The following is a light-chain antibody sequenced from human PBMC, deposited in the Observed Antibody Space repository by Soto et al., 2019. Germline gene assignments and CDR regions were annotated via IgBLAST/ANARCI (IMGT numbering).Light chain of an antibody. CDR1: QSIGGW. CDR3: YQYNTYPYT. Sequence: DIQMTQSPSTLSASVGDIVTLTCRASQSIGGWLAWYQQRPGKAPQLLIYEASTLQTGVPSRFSGSGSGTAFTLTISALQPDDFATYLCYQYNTYPYTFGQGTKLQVK. V-gene: IGKV1-5*01. J-gene: IGKJ2*01. CDR2: EAS.